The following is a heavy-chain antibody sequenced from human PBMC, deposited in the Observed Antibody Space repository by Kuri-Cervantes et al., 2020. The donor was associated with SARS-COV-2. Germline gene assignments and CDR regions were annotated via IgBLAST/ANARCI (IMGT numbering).Heavy chain of an antibody. V-gene: IGHV1-2*04. D-gene: IGHD1/OR15-1a*01. CDR3: ARGTNINYYGMDV. CDR2: INPNSGGT. CDR1: GYTFIGYY. J-gene: IGHJ6*02. Sequence: ASVKVSCKASGYTFIGYYMHWVRQAPGQGLEWMGWINPNSGGTNYAQKFQGWVTMTRDTSISTAYMELSRLRSDDTAVYYCARGTNINYYGMDVWGQGTTVTVSS.